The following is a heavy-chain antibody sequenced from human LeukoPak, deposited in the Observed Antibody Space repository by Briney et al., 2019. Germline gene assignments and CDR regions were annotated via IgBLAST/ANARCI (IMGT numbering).Heavy chain of an antibody. D-gene: IGHD1-7*01. V-gene: IGHV3-9*01. CDR2: ISWDAGIN. J-gene: IGHJ3*02. CDR3: VKDLRLDLHFDTFDI. Sequence: AGGSLRLSCAASGFTFDDYAMHWVRQTPGKGLEWVSSISWDAGINVYADSVKGRFTISRGNAKNSLYLEMSALKTEDTALYFCVKDLRLDLHFDTFDIWGQGTMVTVSS. CDR1: GFTFDDYA.